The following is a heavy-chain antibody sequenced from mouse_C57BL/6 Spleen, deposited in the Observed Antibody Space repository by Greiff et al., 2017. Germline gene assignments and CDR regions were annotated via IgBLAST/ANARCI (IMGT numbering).Heavy chain of an antibody. CDR1: GFTFSSYG. J-gene: IGHJ1*03. CDR3: ARHEALITTVVADWYFDV. Sequence: EVKLVESGGDLVKPGGSLKLSCAASGFTFSSYGMSWVRQTPDKRLEWVATISSGGSYTYYPDSVKGRFTISRDNAKNTLYLQMSSLKSEDTAMYYCARHEALITTVVADWYFDVWGTGTTVTVAS. V-gene: IGHV5-6*02. D-gene: IGHD1-1*01. CDR2: ISSGGSYT.